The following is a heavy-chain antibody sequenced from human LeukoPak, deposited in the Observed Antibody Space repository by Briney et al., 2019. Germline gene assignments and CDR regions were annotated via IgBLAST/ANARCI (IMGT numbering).Heavy chain of an antibody. CDR1: GFTFSSYA. J-gene: IGHJ6*02. CDR3: AKTKGYEYYGSGSYYPPHYYYGMDV. D-gene: IGHD3-10*01. Sequence: GGSLRLSCAASGFTFSSYAMSWVRQAPGKGLEWVSAISGSGGSTYYADSVKGRFTISRDNSKNTLYLQMNSLRAEDTAVYYCAKTKGYEYYGSGSYYPPHYYYGMDVWGQGTTATVSS. CDR2: ISGSGGST. V-gene: IGHV3-23*01.